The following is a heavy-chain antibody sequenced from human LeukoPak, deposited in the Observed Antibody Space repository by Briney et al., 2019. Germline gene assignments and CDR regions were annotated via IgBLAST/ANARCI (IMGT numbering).Heavy chain of an antibody. J-gene: IGHJ4*02. V-gene: IGHV4-39*01. CDR2: IYYSGST. D-gene: IGHD3-10*01. CDR3: ASVGYYGSGSYRIYFDY. CDR1: GGSISSSSYY. Sequence: SETLSLTCTVSGGSISSSSYYWGWIRQPPGKGLEWIGSIYYSGSTYYNPSLKSRVTISVDTSKNQFSLKLSSVTAADTAVYYCASVGYYGSGSYRIYFDYWGQGTLVTVSS.